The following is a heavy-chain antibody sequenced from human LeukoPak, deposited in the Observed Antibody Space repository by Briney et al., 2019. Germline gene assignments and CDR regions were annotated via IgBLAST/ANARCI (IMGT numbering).Heavy chain of an antibody. J-gene: IGHJ4*02. CDR2: IVLGSGNA. V-gene: IGHV1-58*02. D-gene: IGHD6-13*01. CDR1: GFTFSTSA. CDR3: AAGAAAGYFDY. Sequence: GTSVKVSCEASGFTFSTSAMQWVRQARGQRLEWIGWIVLGSGNAKYAQNFQERATLTRDMSKSTAYMELSSLRSEDTAVYFCAAGAAAGYFDYWGQGSLVTVSS.